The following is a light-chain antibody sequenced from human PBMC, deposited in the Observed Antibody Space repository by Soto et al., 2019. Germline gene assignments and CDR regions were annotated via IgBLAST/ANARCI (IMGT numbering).Light chain of an antibody. J-gene: IGLJ1*01. CDR2: EVS. Sequence: QSALTQPASVSGSAEQSITISCTGTSSDVGGYNYVSWYQHHPGKAPKLMIYEVSSRPSGVSYRFSGSKSGNTASLTISGLTADDEAEYYCSSYTSSTTLLIFGTGTKLTVL. V-gene: IGLV2-14*01. CDR1: SSDVGGYNY. CDR3: SSYTSSTTLLI.